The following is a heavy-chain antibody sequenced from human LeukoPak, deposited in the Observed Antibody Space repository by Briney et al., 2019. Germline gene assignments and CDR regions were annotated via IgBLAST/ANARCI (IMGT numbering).Heavy chain of an antibody. D-gene: IGHD3-10*01. V-gene: IGHV3-23*01. J-gene: IGHJ4*02. CDR2: ISGSGDST. Sequence: GGSLRLSCAGSGFTFSTYGMSWVRQAPNKGLEWLSTISGSGDSTYCADSVKGRFTISRDNSKNTLFLQMNSLRAEDTAIYYCAKWQYYGSGDDYWGQGTLVTVSS. CDR1: GFTFSTYG. CDR3: AKWQYYGSGDDY.